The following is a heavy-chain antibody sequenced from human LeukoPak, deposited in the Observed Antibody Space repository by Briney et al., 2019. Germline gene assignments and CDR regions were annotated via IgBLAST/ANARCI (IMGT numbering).Heavy chain of an antibody. CDR1: GFTFSSYS. CDR2: ISSSSSYI. Sequence: GGSLRLSCAASGFTFSSYSMNWVRQAPGKGLEWVSSISSSSSYIYYADSVKGRFTISRDNAKNSLYLQMNSLRAEDTAVYYCARGPHYDFWSGPAELDPWGQGTLVTVSS. J-gene: IGHJ5*02. D-gene: IGHD3-3*01. CDR3: ARGPHYDFWSGPAELDP. V-gene: IGHV3-21*01.